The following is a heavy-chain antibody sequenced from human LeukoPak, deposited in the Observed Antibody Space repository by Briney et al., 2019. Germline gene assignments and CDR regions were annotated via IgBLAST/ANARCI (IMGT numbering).Heavy chain of an antibody. CDR2: ISASGGTT. D-gene: IGHD1-26*01. CDR3: AKRKVATEYYFDY. CDR1: GFTFSSYI. V-gene: IGHV3-23*01. J-gene: IGHJ4*02. Sequence: GGSLRLSCSASGFTFSSYIMHWARQAPGKGLEWVSSISASGGTTYYADSVKGRFTISRDNSKNTVYMQMNSLRAEDTAVYYCAKRKVATEYYFDYWGQGTLVTVSS.